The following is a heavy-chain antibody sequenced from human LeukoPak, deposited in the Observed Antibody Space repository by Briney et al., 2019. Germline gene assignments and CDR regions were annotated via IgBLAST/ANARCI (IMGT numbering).Heavy chain of an antibody. J-gene: IGHJ4*02. Sequence: GGSLRLSCAASGFTFSSYGMHWVRQAPGKGLEWVAFIRYDGSNKYYADSVKGRFTISRDNSKNTLYLQMNSLRAEDTAMYYCAKAPQQQLAFDYWGQGTLVTVSS. CDR1: GFTFSSYG. V-gene: IGHV3-30*02. CDR2: IRYDGSNK. CDR3: AKAPQQQLAFDY. D-gene: IGHD6-13*01.